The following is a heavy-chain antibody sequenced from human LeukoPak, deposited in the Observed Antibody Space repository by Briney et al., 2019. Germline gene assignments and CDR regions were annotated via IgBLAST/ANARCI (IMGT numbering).Heavy chain of an antibody. CDR2: IIPISGIP. V-gene: IGHV1-69*05. CDR3: ARDRPRAPATKGHWYFDL. D-gene: IGHD2-2*01. CDR1: GGTFRSYA. J-gene: IGHJ2*01. Sequence: ASVKVSCKASGGTFRSYAISWVRQAPGQGLEWMGGIIPISGIPYYTQKFQGRVTITTDESTSTAYMELNSLRSEDTAVYYCARDRPRAPATKGHWYFDLWGRGTVVTVSS.